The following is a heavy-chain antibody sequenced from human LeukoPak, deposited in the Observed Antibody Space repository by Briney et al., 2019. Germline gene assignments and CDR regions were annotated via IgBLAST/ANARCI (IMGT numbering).Heavy chain of an antibody. Sequence: GGSLRLSCAASGFTFSSYAMSWVRQAPGEGLEWVSPISGSGGSTYYAGSVKGRITIYRDNSKNTMYLKMNSLRAEDTAVYYCAKGGIVVVTAISEYFQHWGQGTLVTVSS. J-gene: IGHJ1*01. CDR3: AKGGIVVVTAISEYFQH. D-gene: IGHD2-21*02. CDR2: ISGSGGST. CDR1: GFTFSSYA. V-gene: IGHV3-23*01.